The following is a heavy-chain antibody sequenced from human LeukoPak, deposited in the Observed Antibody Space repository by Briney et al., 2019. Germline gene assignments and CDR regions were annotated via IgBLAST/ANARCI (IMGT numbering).Heavy chain of an antibody. V-gene: IGHV3-9*01. CDR2: ISWNSGSI. D-gene: IGHD1-26*01. J-gene: IGHJ4*02. Sequence: GGSLRLSCAASGFTFDDYAMHWVRQAPGKGLEWVSGISWNSGSIGYADSVKGRFTISRDNAKNSLYLQMNSLRAEDTALYYCAKGLVGATSTYFDYWGQGTLVTVSS. CDR1: GFTFDDYA. CDR3: AKGLVGATSTYFDY.